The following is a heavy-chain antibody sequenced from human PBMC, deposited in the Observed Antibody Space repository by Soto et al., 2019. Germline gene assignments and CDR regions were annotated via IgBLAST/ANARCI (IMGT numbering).Heavy chain of an antibody. CDR1: GFTFSSYA. D-gene: IGHD1-26*01. CDR3: ASRGSGSYYDY. CDR2: ISGSGDST. J-gene: IGHJ4*02. V-gene: IGHV3-23*04. Sequence: EVQLVESGGGLVQPGGSLRLSCAASGFTFSSYAMNWVRQAPGKGLEWVSVISGSGDSTYYADSVKGRFTISRDNSKNTLYLQMNSLRAEETSVYYCASRGSGSYYDYWGQGTLVTVSS.